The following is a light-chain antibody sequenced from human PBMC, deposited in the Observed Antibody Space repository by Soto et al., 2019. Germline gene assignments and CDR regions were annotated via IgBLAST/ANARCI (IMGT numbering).Light chain of an antibody. CDR3: QQYYFIPYT. Sequence: DIVMTQSPDSLAGSLGYRGAIICKSSHRVLYTSNNMNYLAWYQQKPGQPPRLLIYWASTRESGVPDRFSGSGSGTDFTLTISSLQAEDVAVYYCQQYYFIPYTFGQGTKVDIK. J-gene: IGKJ2*01. V-gene: IGKV4-1*01. CDR1: HRVLYTSNNMNY. CDR2: WAS.